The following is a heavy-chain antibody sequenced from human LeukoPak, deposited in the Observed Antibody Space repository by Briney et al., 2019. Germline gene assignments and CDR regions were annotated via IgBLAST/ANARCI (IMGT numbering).Heavy chain of an antibody. D-gene: IGHD6-19*01. J-gene: IGHJ6*03. CDR1: GYTFTSYG. CDR2: ISAYNGNT. CDR3: ARDRIAVAGPYYYYYHMDV. V-gene: IGHV1-18*01. Sequence: ASVKVSCKASGYTFTSYGISWVRQAPGQGLEWMGWISAYNGNTNYAQKLQGRVTMTTDTSTSTAYMELRSLRSDDTAVYYCARDRIAVAGPYYYYYHMDVWGKGTTVTISS.